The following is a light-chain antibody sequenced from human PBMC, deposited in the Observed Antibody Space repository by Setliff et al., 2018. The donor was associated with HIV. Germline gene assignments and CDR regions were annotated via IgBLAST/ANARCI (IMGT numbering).Light chain of an antibody. V-gene: IGLV2-11*01. Sequence: QSALTQPRLVSGSPGQSVTISCTGTSGDIGSYYYVSWYQHSPGRAPKLIIYDVLKRPSGIPDRFSGSKSGNSAFLTISGLQTEDEADYHCCSYAGEHTQVVFGGGTKVTVL. J-gene: IGLJ2*01. CDR1: SGDIGSYYY. CDR3: CSYAGEHTQVV. CDR2: DVL.